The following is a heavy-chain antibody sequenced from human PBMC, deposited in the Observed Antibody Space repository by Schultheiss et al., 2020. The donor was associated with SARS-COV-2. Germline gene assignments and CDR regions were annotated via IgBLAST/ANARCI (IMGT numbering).Heavy chain of an antibody. CDR2: ISYDGSNK. CDR3: ARETSYSSGWWGEGDAFDI. Sequence: GESLKISCAASGFTFSSYGMHWVRQAPGKGLEWVAVISYDGSNKYYADSVKGRFTISRDNAKNSLYLQMNSLRAEDTAVYYCARETSYSSGWWGEGDAFDIWGQGTMVTVSS. D-gene: IGHD6-19*01. CDR1: GFTFSSYG. V-gene: IGHV3-30*03. J-gene: IGHJ3*02.